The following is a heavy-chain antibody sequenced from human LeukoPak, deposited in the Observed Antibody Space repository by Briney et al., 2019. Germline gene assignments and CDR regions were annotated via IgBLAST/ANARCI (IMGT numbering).Heavy chain of an antibody. V-gene: IGHV3-7*01. J-gene: IGHJ3*02. Sequence: GGSLRLSCAASGFTFSSYWMSWVRQAPGKGLEWVANIKQDGSGKYYVDSVKGRFTISRDNAKNSLYLQMNSLRAEDTAVYYCAKPMVRGVEANDAFDIWGQGTMVTVSS. D-gene: IGHD3-10*01. CDR3: AKPMVRGVEANDAFDI. CDR2: IKQDGSGK. CDR1: GFTFSSYW.